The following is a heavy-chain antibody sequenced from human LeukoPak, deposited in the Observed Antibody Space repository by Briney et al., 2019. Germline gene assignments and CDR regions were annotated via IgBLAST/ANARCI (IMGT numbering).Heavy chain of an antibody. CDR1: GGSISSSSYY. D-gene: IGHD3-10*01. V-gene: IGHV4-39*01. Sequence: SETLSLTCTVSGGSISSSSYYWGWIRQPPGKGLEWIGSIYYSGSTYYNPSLKSRVTISVDTSKNQFSLKLSSVTAADTAVYYCARHATRGRLNYYYYYMDVWGKGTTVTISS. CDR3: ARHATRGRLNYYYYYMDV. J-gene: IGHJ6*03. CDR2: IYYSGST.